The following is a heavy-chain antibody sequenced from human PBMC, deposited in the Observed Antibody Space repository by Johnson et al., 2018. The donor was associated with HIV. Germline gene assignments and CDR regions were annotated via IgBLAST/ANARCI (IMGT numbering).Heavy chain of an antibody. CDR1: GFTVSSNY. CDR3: ARDFMYAFDI. J-gene: IGHJ3*02. CDR2: MNSDGSST. Sequence: VQLVESGGGLVQPGGSLRLSCAASGFTVSSNYMSWVRQAPGKGLVWVSRMNSDGSSTTYADSVKGRFTISRDNAKNTLYLQMNSLRAEDTAVYYCARDFMYAFDIWGQGTMVTVSS. D-gene: IGHD3-10*02. V-gene: IGHV3-74*03.